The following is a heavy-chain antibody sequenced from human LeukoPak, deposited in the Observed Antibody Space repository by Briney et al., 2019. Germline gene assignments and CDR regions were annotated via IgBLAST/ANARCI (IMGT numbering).Heavy chain of an antibody. CDR1: GFTFSTYA. V-gene: IGHV3-23*01. J-gene: IGHJ6*03. CDR3: AKNGDRGAYCSGGTCYPYYYYNMDV. CDR2: ISGRDGST. D-gene: IGHD2-15*01. Sequence: GGSLRLSCAASGFTFSTYAMSWVRQAPGKGLEWVSNISGRDGSTYYADSVKGGFTISRDNSKNTLYLQMNSLRAEDTAVYYCAKNGDRGAYCSGGTCYPYYYYNMDVWGKGTTVTVSS.